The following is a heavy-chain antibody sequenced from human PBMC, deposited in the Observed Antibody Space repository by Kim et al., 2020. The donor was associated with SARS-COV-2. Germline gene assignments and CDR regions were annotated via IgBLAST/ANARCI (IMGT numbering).Heavy chain of an antibody. CDR1: GFTFSSYW. D-gene: IGHD1-26*01. Sequence: GGSLRLSCAASGFTFSSYWMSWVRQAPGKGLEWVANIKQDGSEKYYVDSVKGRFTISRDNAKNSLYLQMNSLRAEDAALYYCARRGPRGYSGSYSDYWGQGTLVTVSS. CDR3: ARRGPRGYSGSYSDY. CDR2: IKQDGSEK. V-gene: IGHV3-7*01. J-gene: IGHJ4*02.